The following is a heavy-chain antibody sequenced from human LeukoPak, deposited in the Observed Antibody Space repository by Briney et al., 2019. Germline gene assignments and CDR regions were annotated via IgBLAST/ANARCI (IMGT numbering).Heavy chain of an antibody. D-gene: IGHD2-21*02. CDR2: ISGDGRST. V-gene: IGHV3-74*03. CDR1: GFTFRSYW. J-gene: IGHJ4*02. CDR3: ARDIDCGGDCYRDY. Sequence: PGGSLRLSCAASGFTFRSYWMHWVRQAPGKGLVWVSRISGDGRSTTYADSVKGRFTISRDNAKNTLYLQMNSLRAEDTAVYYCARDIDCGGDCYRDYWGQGTLVTVSS.